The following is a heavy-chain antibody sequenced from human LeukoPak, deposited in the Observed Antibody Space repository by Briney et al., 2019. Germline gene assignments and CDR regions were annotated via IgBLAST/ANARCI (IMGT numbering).Heavy chain of an antibody. J-gene: IGHJ6*02. Sequence: SVTVSCTASGGTFSSYAISWVRQAPGQGLEWMGGIIPIFGTANYAQKFQGRVTITADESTSTAYMELSSLRSEDTAVYYCARKKTAYYDSSSYYYYYGMDVWGQGTTVTVSS. CDR2: IIPIFGTA. CDR1: GGTFSSYA. D-gene: IGHD3-22*01. CDR3: ARKKTAYYDSSSYYYYYGMDV. V-gene: IGHV1-69*13.